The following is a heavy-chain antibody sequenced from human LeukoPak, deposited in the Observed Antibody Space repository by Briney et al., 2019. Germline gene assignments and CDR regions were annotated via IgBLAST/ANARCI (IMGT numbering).Heavy chain of an antibody. V-gene: IGHV3-66*01. D-gene: IGHD1-26*01. J-gene: IGHJ4*02. CDR2: IYSGGSR. Sequence: GGSLRLSCAASGFTVSSNYMSWVRQAPGKGLEWGSVIYSGGSRYYAASVKGRFTISRDNSKTTLYLQMNSLGAEDTAVYYCARELVGATRGFDYWGQGTLVTVSS. CDR3: ARELVGATRGFDY. CDR1: GFTVSSNY.